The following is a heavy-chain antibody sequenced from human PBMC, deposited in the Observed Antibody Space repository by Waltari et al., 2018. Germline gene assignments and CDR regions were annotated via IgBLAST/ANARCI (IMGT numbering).Heavy chain of an antibody. CDR3: ARDTGALWMDV. CDR1: EYTFTSSY. CDR2: INPSGGST. J-gene: IGHJ6*02. V-gene: IGHV1-46*01. Sequence: QVQLVQSGAEVKKPGASVKISCKTSEYTFTSSYIHWVRQAPGQGLEWMGIINPSGGSTNDAQKFQGRVTMTRDTSTSTVYMELSSLRSEDTAVYYCARDTGALWMDVWGQGTTVTVSS. D-gene: IGHD2-21*01.